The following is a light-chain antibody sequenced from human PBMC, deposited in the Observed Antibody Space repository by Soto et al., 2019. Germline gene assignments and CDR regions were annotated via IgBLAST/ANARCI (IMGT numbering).Light chain of an antibody. CDR1: SSDIGGYDY. Sequence: QSALTQPTSVSGSPGQSITISCTGTSSDIGGYDYVSWYQQRPGKAPKLMIYEVRYRPSGVSNRFSGSKSGNTASLTISGLQAEDEAVYYCCSYTRTSNHYFFGSGTKVTVL. CDR3: CSYTRTSNHYF. V-gene: IGLV2-14*01. J-gene: IGLJ1*01. CDR2: EVR.